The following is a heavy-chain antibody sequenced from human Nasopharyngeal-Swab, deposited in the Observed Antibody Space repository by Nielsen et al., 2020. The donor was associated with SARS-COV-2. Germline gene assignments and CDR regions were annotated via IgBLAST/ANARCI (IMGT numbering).Heavy chain of an antibody. V-gene: IGHV1-3*04. CDR3: VRDDGGSYLLDY. J-gene: IGHJ4*02. CDR1: GYTFTHYA. CDR2: INTDNGDT. Sequence: ASVKVSCKTSGYTFTHYAIHWVRQAPGQRPEWMAWINTDNGDTRYSPKFQGRVIVTRDTSAATGYMGLSSLTSEDTAMYYCVRDDGGSYLLDYWGQGTLVTVSS. D-gene: IGHD1-26*01.